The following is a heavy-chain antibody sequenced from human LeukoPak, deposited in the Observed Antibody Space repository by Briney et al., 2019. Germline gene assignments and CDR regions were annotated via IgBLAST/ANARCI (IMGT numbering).Heavy chain of an antibody. D-gene: IGHD6-19*01. CDR2: ISWNSVNI. J-gene: IGHJ6*02. V-gene: IGHV3-9*01. Sequence: GQSLTLSCAASGFTIDDYAMHWVRQAPGKGQEWDSGISWNSVNIGYVDSVKGRFTISRDNAKNSLYLQLNSLRPEDTAFYYCAKVRAVAGRFISNGLDVWGQGNTFTVSS. CDR3: AKVRAVAGRFISNGLDV. CDR1: GFTIDDYA.